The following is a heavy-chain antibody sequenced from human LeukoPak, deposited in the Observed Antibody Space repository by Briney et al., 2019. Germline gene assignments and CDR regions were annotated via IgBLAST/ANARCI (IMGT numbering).Heavy chain of an antibody. CDR2: ISSSSSTI. Sequence: GGSLRLSCAASGFTFSSYSMIWVRQAPGKGLEWVSYISSSSSTIYYADSVKGRFTISRDNAKNSLYLQMNSLRAEDTAVYYCARGGGRYYYDSSGYPFDYWGQGTLVTVSS. J-gene: IGHJ4*02. CDR3: ARGGGRYYYDSSGYPFDY. CDR1: GFTFSSYS. V-gene: IGHV3-48*04. D-gene: IGHD3-22*01.